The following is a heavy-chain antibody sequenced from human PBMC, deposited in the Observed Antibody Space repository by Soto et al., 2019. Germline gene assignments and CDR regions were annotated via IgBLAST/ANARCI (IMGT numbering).Heavy chain of an antibody. D-gene: IGHD2-8*01. V-gene: IGHV1-18*01. Sequence: ASVKVSCQASGYTFTSYGISWVRQAPGQGLEWMGWISAYNGNTNYAQKLQGRVTMTTDTSTSTAYMELRSLRSDDTAVYYCAREWCTNGVCYFDPWGQGTLVTVS. CDR1: GYTFTSYG. J-gene: IGHJ5*02. CDR2: ISAYNGNT. CDR3: AREWCTNGVCYFDP.